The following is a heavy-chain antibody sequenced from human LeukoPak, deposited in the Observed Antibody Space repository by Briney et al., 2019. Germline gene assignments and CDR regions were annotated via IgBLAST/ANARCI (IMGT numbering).Heavy chain of an antibody. CDR1: GFTFGSYW. CDR2: INRDGSEE. D-gene: IGHD1-1*01. J-gene: IGHJ4*02. V-gene: IGHV3-7*01. Sequence: GGSLRLSCKASGFTFGSYWMSWVRQAPGKGLEWVANINRDGSEEYYVDSVKGRFTISRDNAKNSLYLQMNSLRAEDTAVYYCARAGSLWGQGTLVTVSS. CDR3: ARAGSL.